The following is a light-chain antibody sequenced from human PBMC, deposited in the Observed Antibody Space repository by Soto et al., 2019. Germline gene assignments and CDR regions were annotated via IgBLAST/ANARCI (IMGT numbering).Light chain of an antibody. V-gene: IGLV1-47*01. J-gene: IGLJ7*01. CDR1: SSNIGSNY. CDR2: RNN. Sequence: QSVLTQPPSASGTPGQRVTISCSGSSSNIGSNYVYWYQQLPGTAPKLLIYRNNQWPSGVPVRFSGSKSGTSASLAISGLRSEDEADYYCAAWDDSLSGPVFGGGTQLTVL. CDR3: AAWDDSLSGPV.